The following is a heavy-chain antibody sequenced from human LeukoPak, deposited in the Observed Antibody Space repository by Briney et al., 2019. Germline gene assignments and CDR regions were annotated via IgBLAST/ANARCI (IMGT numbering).Heavy chain of an antibody. Sequence: ASVKVSCKASGYTFTSYYMHWVRHAPGQGLEWMGIINPSGGSTSYAQKFQGGVTMTRDTSTSTVYMELSSLKSEDTAVYYCARALNRYWYFDLWGRGTLVTVSS. V-gene: IGHV1-46*01. CDR1: GYTFTSYY. CDR2: INPSGGST. D-gene: IGHD1-14*01. CDR3: ARALNRYWYFDL. J-gene: IGHJ2*01.